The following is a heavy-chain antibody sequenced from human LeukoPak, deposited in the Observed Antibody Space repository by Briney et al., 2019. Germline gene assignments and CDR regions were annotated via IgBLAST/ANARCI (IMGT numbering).Heavy chain of an antibody. CDR1: GFTFSSYS. V-gene: IGHV3-48*02. J-gene: IGHJ4*02. Sequence: GGSLRLSCAASGFTFSSYSMNWVRQAPGKGLEWVSYNSSSSSTIYYADSVKGRFTISRDNAKNSLYLQMNSLRDEDTAVYYCARDRGYDFWSGYYGFDYWGQGTLVTVSS. CDR3: ARDRGYDFWSGYYGFDY. CDR2: NSSSSSTI. D-gene: IGHD3-3*01.